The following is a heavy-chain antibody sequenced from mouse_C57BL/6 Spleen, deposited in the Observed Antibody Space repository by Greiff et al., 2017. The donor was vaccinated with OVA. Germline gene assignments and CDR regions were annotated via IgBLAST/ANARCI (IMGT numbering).Heavy chain of an antibody. J-gene: IGHJ3*01. CDR1: GYTFTDYY. D-gene: IGHD3-2*02. CDR3: AREGTAQVSAFAY. Sequence: EVQLQQSGPELVKPGASVKISCKASGYTFTDYYMNWVKQSHGKSLEWIGDINPNNGGTSYNQKFKGKATLTVDKSSSTAYMELRSLTSEDSAVYYCAREGTAQVSAFAYWGQGTLVTVSA. V-gene: IGHV1-26*01. CDR2: INPNNGGT.